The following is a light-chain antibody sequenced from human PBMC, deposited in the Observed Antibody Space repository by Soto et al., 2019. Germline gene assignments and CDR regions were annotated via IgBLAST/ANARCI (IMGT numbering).Light chain of an antibody. CDR2: EVT. Sequence: QSALTQPASVSGSPGQSITISCTGTSSDVGDYNYVSWYQQHPGKAPKLMIYEVTNRPSGVSNRFSGSKSGNTASLTISGLQAEDEADYYCSSYTSSSTLGFGGGTKLTVI. V-gene: IGLV2-14*01. CDR3: SSYTSSSTLG. CDR1: SSDVGDYNY. J-gene: IGLJ2*01.